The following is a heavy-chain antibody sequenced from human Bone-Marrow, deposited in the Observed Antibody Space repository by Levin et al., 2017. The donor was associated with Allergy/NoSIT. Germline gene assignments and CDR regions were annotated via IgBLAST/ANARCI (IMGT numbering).Heavy chain of an antibody. CDR1: GFTFSNAW. CDR2: IKSKSAGGTT. J-gene: IGHJ4*02. Sequence: GGSLRLSCAASGFTFSNAWMNWVRQAPGKGLEWVGRIKSKSAGGTTDYSAPVKGRFTISRDDSKNTLFLQMNSLKIEDTAFYYWEATYYYDTNAPPGDYWGQGALVTVSS. V-gene: IGHV3-15*01. D-gene: IGHD3-22*01. CDR3: EATYYYDTNAPPGDY.